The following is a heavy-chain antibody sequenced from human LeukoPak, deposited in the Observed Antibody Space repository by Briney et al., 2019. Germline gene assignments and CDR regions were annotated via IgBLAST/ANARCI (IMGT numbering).Heavy chain of an antibody. CDR2: IYHSGST. Sequence: PSETLSLTCTVSGGSLSSGGYYWSWIRQPPGKGLEWIGYIYHSGSTYYNPSLKSRVTISVDRSKNQFSLKLSSVTAADTAVYYCAREGSSGCWGQGTLVTVSS. V-gene: IGHV4-30-2*01. D-gene: IGHD3-10*01. CDR1: GGSLSSGGYY. CDR3: AREGSSGC. J-gene: IGHJ4*02.